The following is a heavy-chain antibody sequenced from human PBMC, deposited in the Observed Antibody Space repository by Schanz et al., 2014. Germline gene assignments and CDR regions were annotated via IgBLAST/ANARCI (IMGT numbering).Heavy chain of an antibody. CDR3: RLWFGELYYGMDV. V-gene: IGHV3-23*04. CDR2: ISGSGGST. D-gene: IGHD3-10*01. CDR1: GFTFSSYA. J-gene: IGHJ6*02. Sequence: EVQLVESGGGLVQPGGSLRFSCAASGFTFSSYAMSWVRQAPGKGLEWVSAISGSGGSTYYADSVKGRFTISRDNSKNTLYLQMNSLRAEDTAVYYCRLWFGELYYGMDVWGQGTTDTVSS.